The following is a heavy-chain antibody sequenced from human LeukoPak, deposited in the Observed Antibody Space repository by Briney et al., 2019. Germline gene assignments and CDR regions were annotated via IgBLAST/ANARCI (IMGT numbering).Heavy chain of an antibody. J-gene: IGHJ4*02. V-gene: IGHV3-53*01. CDR2: LYSDGNT. D-gene: IGHD1-14*01. CDR1: GFTVITNG. Sequence: GGSLRLSCAASGFTVITNGMTWVRQAPGKGLEWVSVLYSDGNTKYADSVDGRFTISRDNSKNTLYLEMNGLSPDDTAVYYCARGVEPLAANSLAYWGEGTLVTVSS. CDR3: ARGVEPLAANSLAY.